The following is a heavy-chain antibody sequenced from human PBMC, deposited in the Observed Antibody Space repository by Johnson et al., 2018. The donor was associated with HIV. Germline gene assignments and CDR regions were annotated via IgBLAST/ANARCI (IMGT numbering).Heavy chain of an antibody. D-gene: IGHD4-23*01. CDR1: GFTFSSYG. J-gene: IGHJ3*02. V-gene: IGHV3-30*03. Sequence: QMLLVESGGGVVQPGRSLRLSCAASGFTFSSYGMHWVRQAPGKGLEWVAVISYDGSNKYYADSVKGRFTISRDNSKNTLYLQMNSLRAEDTAVYYCASPGTVVTGLAFDIWCQGTMVTVSS. CDR3: ASPGTVVTGLAFDI. CDR2: ISYDGSNK.